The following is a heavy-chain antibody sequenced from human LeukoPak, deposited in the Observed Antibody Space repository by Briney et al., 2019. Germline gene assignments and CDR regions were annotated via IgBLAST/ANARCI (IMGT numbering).Heavy chain of an antibody. Sequence: TSETLSLTCSVSGFSISSGYFWGWIRQPPGKGLEWIGSIYYSGSTYYNPSLKSRVTISVDTSKNQFSLKLSSVTAADTAVYYCARHYYYDSSGPGEMYNWFDPWGQGTLVTVSS. V-gene: IGHV4-38-2*02. D-gene: IGHD3-22*01. CDR3: ARHYYYDSSGPGEMYNWFDP. CDR1: GFSISSGYF. CDR2: IYYSGST. J-gene: IGHJ5*02.